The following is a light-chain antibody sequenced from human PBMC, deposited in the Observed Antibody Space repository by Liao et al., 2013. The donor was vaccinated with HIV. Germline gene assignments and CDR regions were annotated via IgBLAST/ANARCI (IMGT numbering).Light chain of an antibody. Sequence: SYELTQPPSVSVAPGKTARITCGGNNIGSKSVHWYQQKPGQAPVLVIYYDSDRPSGIPERFSGSNSGNTATLTISRVEAGDEADYYCQAWDSSTGWVFGGGTKLTVL. CDR3: QAWDSSTGWV. CDR1: NIGSKS. V-gene: IGLV3-21*01. J-gene: IGLJ3*02. CDR2: YDS.